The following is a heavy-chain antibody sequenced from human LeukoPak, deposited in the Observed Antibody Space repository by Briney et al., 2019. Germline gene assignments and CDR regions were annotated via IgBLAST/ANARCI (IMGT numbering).Heavy chain of an antibody. CDR1: GGSISSYY. J-gene: IGHJ4*02. D-gene: IGHD1-26*01. Sequence: PSETLSLTFTVSGGSISSYYWSWIRQPPGKGLEWIGYIYYNGSTNYNPSLKSRVTISVDTSKNQFSLKLSSVTAADTAMYYCARERRSGSYYYFDYWGQGTLVTVSS. CDR2: IYYNGST. V-gene: IGHV4-59*01. CDR3: ARERRSGSYYYFDY.